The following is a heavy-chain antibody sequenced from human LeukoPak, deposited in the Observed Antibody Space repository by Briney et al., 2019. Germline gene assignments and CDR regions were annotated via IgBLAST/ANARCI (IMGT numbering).Heavy chain of an antibody. V-gene: IGHV4-61*02. CDR2: IYTSGST. CDR1: GGSISSGSYY. J-gene: IGHJ4*02. D-gene: IGHD2-15*01. Sequence: SQTLSLTCTVSGGSISSGSYYWSWIRQPAGKGLEWIGRIYTSGSTNYNPSLKSRVTISVDTSKNQFSLKLSSATAADTAVYYCARDSNCSGGSCRFDYWGQGTLVTVSS. CDR3: ARDSNCSGGSCRFDY.